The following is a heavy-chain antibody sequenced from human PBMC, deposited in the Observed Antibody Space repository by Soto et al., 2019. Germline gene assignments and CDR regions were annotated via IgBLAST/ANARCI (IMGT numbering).Heavy chain of an antibody. J-gene: IGHJ3*02. CDR1: GLTLSSHC. CDR2: CDSDGSRT. Sequence: EVQLVESGGGFVQPGGSLRLSCASSGLTLSSHCMNLVSQAPVKGLVWVSRCDSDGSRTNYADYVKGRFTISRDNTKNTVYMQMNGPRVEATAVYYGERGVCGAYGLDIWGQGTMVTVSS. V-gene: IGHV3-74*01. D-gene: IGHD3-10*01. CDR3: ERGVCGAYGLDI.